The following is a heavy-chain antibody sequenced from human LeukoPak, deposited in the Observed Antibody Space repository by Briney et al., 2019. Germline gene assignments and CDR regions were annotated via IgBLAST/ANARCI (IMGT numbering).Heavy chain of an antibody. CDR3: ARSLLSSSWYPYYYYYGMDV. CDR1: GGSISSYY. D-gene: IGHD6-13*01. Sequence: SETLSLTCTVSGGSISSYYWSWIRQPAGKGLEWIGRIYTSGSTNYNPSLKSRVTMSVGTSKNQFSLKLSSVTAADTAVYYCARSLLSSSWYPYYYYYGMDVWGQGTTVTVSS. V-gene: IGHV4-4*07. CDR2: IYTSGST. J-gene: IGHJ6*02.